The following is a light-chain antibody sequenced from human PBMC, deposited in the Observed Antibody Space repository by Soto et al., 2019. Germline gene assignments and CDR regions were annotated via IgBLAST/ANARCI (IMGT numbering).Light chain of an antibody. V-gene: IGLV4-69*01. J-gene: IGLJ2*01. Sequence: QLVLTQSPSASASLGASVKLTCTLSSGHSSYAIAWHQQQPEKGPRYLMKLNSDGSHSKGDGIPDRFSGSSSGAERYLTISSLQSEDEADYYCQTWGTGIPVVFGGGTQLTVL. CDR3: QTWGTGIPVV. CDR1: SGHSSYA. CDR2: LNSDGSH.